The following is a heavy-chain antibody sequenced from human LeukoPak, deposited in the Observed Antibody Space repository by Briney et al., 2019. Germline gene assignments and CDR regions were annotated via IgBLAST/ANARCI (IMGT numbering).Heavy chain of an antibody. CDR1: GFTFSGHN. CDR3: ARAMSTFGGVRNYFDS. V-gene: IGHV3-48*04. J-gene: IGHJ4*02. Sequence: PGESLRLSCAASGFTFSGHNMNWVRQAPGKGLEWISFVSISSGTIYYADSVNGRFRISRDNAKSSLDLEMNSLRAEDTAVYYCARAMSTFGGVRNYFDSWGQGTLVTVSS. D-gene: IGHD3-16*01. CDR2: VSISSGTI.